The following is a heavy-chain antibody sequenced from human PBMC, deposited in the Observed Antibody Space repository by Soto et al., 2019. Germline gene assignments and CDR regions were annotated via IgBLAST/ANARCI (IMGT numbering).Heavy chain of an antibody. CDR2: TYYRSNWSN. D-gene: IGHD3-3*02. Sequence: SQTLPLTCAISRDSVSSNSAAWNWIRQSPSRGLEWLGRTYYRSNWSNDYAISVKSRITINPDTSKNQFSLRLYSVTPEDTAVFFFMRVSSFRCMDVRGQATSVT. V-gene: IGHV6-1*01. CDR3: MRVSSFRCMDV. J-gene: IGHJ6*02. CDR1: RDSVSSNSAA.